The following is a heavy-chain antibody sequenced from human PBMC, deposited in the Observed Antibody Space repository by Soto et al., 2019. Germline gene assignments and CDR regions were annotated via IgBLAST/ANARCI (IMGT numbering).Heavy chain of an antibody. CDR1: GYTFTSYD. Sequence: QVQLVQSGAEVKKPGASVKVSCKASGYTFTSYDINWVRQATGQGLEWMGWMNPNSGNTGYAQKFQGRVTMTRNTSISTGYMELSSLRSEDTAVYYCARGLWVVPAAIKYYYYMDVWGKGTTVTVSS. D-gene: IGHD2-2*01. V-gene: IGHV1-8*01. J-gene: IGHJ6*03. CDR3: ARGLWVVPAAIKYYYYMDV. CDR2: MNPNSGNT.